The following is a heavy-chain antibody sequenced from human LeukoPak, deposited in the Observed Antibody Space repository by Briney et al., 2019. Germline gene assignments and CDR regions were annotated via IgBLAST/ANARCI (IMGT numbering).Heavy chain of an antibody. J-gene: IGHJ5*02. Sequence: GGSLRLSCAASGFTFSGSAMHWVRQASGKGLEWVGRIRSEANSYATAYAASVKGRFTSSRDDSKNTAYLQMNSLKTEDTSVYYCNRHLEAWGQGTLVTVSS. CDR3: NRHLEA. CDR2: IRSEANSYAT. D-gene: IGHD5-24*01. V-gene: IGHV3-73*01. CDR1: GFTFSGSA.